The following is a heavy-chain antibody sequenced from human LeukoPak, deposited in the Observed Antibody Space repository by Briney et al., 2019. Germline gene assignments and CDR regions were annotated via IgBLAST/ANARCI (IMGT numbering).Heavy chain of an antibody. CDR1: GGSISSSTFY. CDR3: ARGRRSIVVVPAARRGYYYMDV. J-gene: IGHJ6*03. V-gene: IGHV4-39*07. CDR2: INHSGST. Sequence: SETLPLTCTVSGGSISSSTFYWGWIRQPPGKRLEWIGEINHSGSTSYNPSLKSRVTISVDTSKNQFSLKLSSVTAADTAVYYCARGRRSIVVVPAARRGYYYMDVWGNGTTVTVSS. D-gene: IGHD2-2*01.